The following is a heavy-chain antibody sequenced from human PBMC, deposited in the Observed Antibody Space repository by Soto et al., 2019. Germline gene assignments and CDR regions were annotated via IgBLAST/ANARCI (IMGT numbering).Heavy chain of an antibody. CDR1: GFFFSDYG. J-gene: IGHJ4*02. CDR2: LSYDGDKE. D-gene: IGHD6-19*01. V-gene: IGHV3-30*18. CDR3: GKDLMGEQWLGVMHY. Sequence: ESGGNVVQPGRSLRLSCAASGFFFSDYGMHWVRQAPGKGLESVALLSYDGDKEYYADSVKGRFTISRDNSKNTVFLQMNSLRPEDTAVYYCGKDLMGEQWLGVMHYWGQGTLVTVSS.